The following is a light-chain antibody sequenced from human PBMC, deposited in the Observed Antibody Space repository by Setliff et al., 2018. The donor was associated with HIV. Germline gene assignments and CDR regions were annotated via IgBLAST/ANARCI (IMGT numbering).Light chain of an antibody. V-gene: IGLV2-14*01. Sequence: ALTQPASVSGSPGQSITISCTGISSDVGFSNSVSWYQQHPGKAPKLLVYEVSNRPSGVSNRFSGSKSGNTASLTISGLQAEDEGDYYCSSFLSTTTSVFGSGTKVTVL. CDR2: EVS. J-gene: IGLJ1*01. CDR1: SSDVGFSNS. CDR3: SSFLSTTTSV.